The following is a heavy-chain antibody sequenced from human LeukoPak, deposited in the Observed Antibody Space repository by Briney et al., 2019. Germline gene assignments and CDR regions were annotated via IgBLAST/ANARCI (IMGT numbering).Heavy chain of an antibody. CDR1: GFTFSSYS. CDR3: ARKGLWPLGWFDP. Sequence: PGGSLRLSCAASGFTFSSYSMKWVRQAPGKGLEWVSSISSSSSYIYYADSVKGRFTISRDNAKNTLYLQMNSLRAEDTAVYYCARKGLWPLGWFDPWGQGTLVTVSS. J-gene: IGHJ5*02. D-gene: IGHD2-21*01. CDR2: ISSSSSYI. V-gene: IGHV3-21*01.